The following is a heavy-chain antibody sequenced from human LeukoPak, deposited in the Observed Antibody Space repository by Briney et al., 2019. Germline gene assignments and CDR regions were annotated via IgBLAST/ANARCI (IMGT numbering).Heavy chain of an antibody. V-gene: IGHV4-4*07. Sequence: PSETLSLTCSVSGVSISSYSWNWIRQPAGKGLERIGRFYTSGTTNYNPSLKSRVTMSIDTSKNQVSLKMRSVTAADTAVYYCARTVVTLDWYFDLWGRGTLVSVSS. D-gene: IGHD4-23*01. CDR2: FYTSGTT. J-gene: IGHJ2*01. CDR1: GVSISSYS. CDR3: ARTVVTLDWYFDL.